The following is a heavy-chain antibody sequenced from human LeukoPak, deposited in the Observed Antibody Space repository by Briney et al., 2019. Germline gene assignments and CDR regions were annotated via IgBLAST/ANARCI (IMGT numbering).Heavy chain of an antibody. CDR3: ARSRRAGYNVYYFDS. CDR2: IIPIFRTT. J-gene: IGHJ4*02. V-gene: IGHV1-69*05. D-gene: IGHD5-24*01. Sequence: SVKVSCKASGGTFSSYGISWARQAPGQGLEWMGGIIPIFRTTNYAPKFRGRVTITTDESSSTVYMELTGLRSDDTAVYYCARSRRAGYNVYYFDSWGQGTLVTVSS. CDR1: GGTFSSYG.